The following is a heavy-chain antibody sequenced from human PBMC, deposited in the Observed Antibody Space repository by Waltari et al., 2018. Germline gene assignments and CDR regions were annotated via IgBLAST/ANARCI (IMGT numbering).Heavy chain of an antibody. D-gene: IGHD3-22*01. Sequence: QVQLVQSGAEVKKPGASVKVSCKASGYTFTGYYMHWVRQAPGQGLEWMGWINPNRGGTNYAKKCQGRVTMTRDTSISTAYMELSRLRSDDTAVYYCARGEDYYDSSGLHPQLFDYWGQGTLVTVSS. CDR1: GYTFTGYY. V-gene: IGHV1-2*02. J-gene: IGHJ4*02. CDR2: INPNRGGT. CDR3: ARGEDYYDSSGLHPQLFDY.